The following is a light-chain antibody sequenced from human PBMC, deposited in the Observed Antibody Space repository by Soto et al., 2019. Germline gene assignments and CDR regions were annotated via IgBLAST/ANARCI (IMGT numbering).Light chain of an antibody. Sequence: DIQMTQSPSSLSASVGDRVTITCQASQDISNYLNWYQQKPGKAPKLLIYDASNLETGVPSRFSGSGSGTDFTFTISSLQPEDIATYYCQQYDNLPLTFGRGTKGDIK. V-gene: IGKV1-33*01. CDR2: DAS. J-gene: IGKJ4*01. CDR1: QDISNY. CDR3: QQYDNLPLT.